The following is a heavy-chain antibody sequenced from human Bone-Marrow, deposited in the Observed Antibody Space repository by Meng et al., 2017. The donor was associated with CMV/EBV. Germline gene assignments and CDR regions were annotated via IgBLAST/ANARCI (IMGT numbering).Heavy chain of an antibody. Sequence: GESLKISCAASGFRFSDYYMTWIRQAPGKGPEWVSYISSSYAVDYADSLKGRFTISRDNAKNSLYLQMNSLRAEDTAVYYCARVLLDVRGWYYQGMDVWGQGTTVTVS. CDR3: ARVLLDVRGWYYQGMDV. D-gene: IGHD6-19*01. V-gene: IGHV3-69-1*01. CDR2: ISSSYAV. CDR1: GFRFSDYY. J-gene: IGHJ6*02.